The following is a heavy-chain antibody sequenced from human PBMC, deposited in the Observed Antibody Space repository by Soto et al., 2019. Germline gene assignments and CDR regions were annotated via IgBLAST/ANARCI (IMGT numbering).Heavy chain of an antibody. J-gene: IGHJ5*02. V-gene: IGHV4-31*03. Sequence: LSLTCTVSSGSISSGGYYWSWIRQHPGKGLEWIGNIFYSGSTYYNPSLKSRVTISVDTSKNQFSLKLSSVTAADTAVYYCARVRSGVGYNWFDPWGQGTLVTVSS. CDR1: SGSISSGGYY. D-gene: IGHD3-16*01. CDR3: ARVRSGVGYNWFDP. CDR2: IFYSGST.